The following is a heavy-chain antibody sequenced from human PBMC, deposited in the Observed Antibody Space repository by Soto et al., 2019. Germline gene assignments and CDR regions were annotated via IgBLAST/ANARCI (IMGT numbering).Heavy chain of an antibody. CDR3: AKDLLPNTVTTCGS. V-gene: IGHV3-30*18. Sequence: QVQLVESGGGAVQPGRSLRLSCAASGFTFDSHGMHWVRQAPGKGLEWVAVISSDGNNKYYADSVKGRFTISRDNFNNILYRQISSLRAEDTAVYYCAKDLLPNTVTTCGSWGQGTLVTVSS. CDR1: GFTFDSHG. D-gene: IGHD4-17*01. J-gene: IGHJ5*02. CDR2: ISSDGNNK.